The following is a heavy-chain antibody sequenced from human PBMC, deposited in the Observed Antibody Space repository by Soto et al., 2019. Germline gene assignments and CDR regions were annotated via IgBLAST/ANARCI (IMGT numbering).Heavy chain of an antibody. CDR2: INPATGAA. CDR3: GGGGGVGVAGSAAFDM. D-gene: IGHD3-3*01. V-gene: IGHV1-2*02. CDR1: GYPVTAYY. J-gene: IGHJ3*02. Sequence: QLHLVQSGAVVKKPGASVTVSCSASGYPVTAYYMHWVRQAPGRGLEWMGGINPATGAAKYTQTFQGKVTMARGTATGTVLMELGGPTSAGTAGFYWGGGGGVGVAGSAAFDMWGQGTLVTVSS.